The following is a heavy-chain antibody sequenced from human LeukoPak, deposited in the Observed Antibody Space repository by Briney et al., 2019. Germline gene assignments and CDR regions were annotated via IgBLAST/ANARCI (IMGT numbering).Heavy chain of an antibody. V-gene: IGHV4-59*02. Sequence: SETLSLTCTVSGGSVNNYYWSWIRQPPGKGLEWIGYVYYSGTTNYKPSLKSRVTITVDTSKNQFSLKLSSVTAADTAVYYCARDPSGYFNYWGQGTLATVSS. CDR1: GGSVNNYY. CDR3: ARDPSGYFNY. J-gene: IGHJ4*02. D-gene: IGHD3-22*01. CDR2: VYYSGTT.